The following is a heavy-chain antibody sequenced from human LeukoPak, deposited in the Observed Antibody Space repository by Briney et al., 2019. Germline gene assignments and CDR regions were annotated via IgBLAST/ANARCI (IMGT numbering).Heavy chain of an antibody. CDR3: AREVSGELPRAFDY. V-gene: IGHV2-70*11. CDR2: IDWDDDK. CDR1: GFSLSTSGVC. D-gene: IGHD1-26*01. J-gene: IGHJ4*02. Sequence: SGPALVKPTQTLTLTCTFSGFSLSTSGVCVSWIRQPPGKALEWLARIDWDDDKYYSTSLRTRLTISKDTSKNQVVLTMTNMDPVDTATFYCAREVSGELPRAFDYWGQGTLVTVSS.